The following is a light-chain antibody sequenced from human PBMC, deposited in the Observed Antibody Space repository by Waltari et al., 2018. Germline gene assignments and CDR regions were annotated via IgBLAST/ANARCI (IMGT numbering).Light chain of an antibody. CDR3: QQRSKWPLT. CDR2: DAS. Sequence: DIVLTQSPATLSLYPGERATLSCRTSQSVTNYLAWYQLKPGQAPRILIYDASNRATGIPARFSGSGSGTDFTLTISNLEPEDSAVDYCQQRSKWPLTFGRGTKVEIK. J-gene: IGKJ4*01. CDR1: QSVTNY. V-gene: IGKV3-11*01.